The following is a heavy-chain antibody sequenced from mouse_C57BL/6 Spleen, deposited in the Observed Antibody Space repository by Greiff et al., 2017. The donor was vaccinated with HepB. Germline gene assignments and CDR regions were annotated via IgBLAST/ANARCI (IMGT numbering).Heavy chain of an antibody. J-gene: IGHJ3*01. D-gene: IGHD2-12*01. CDR1: GYTFTSYW. Sequence: QVQLQQPGAELVKPGASVKMSCKASGYTFTSYWITWVKQRPGQGLEWIGDIYPGSGSTNYNEKFKSKATLTVDTSASPAYMQLSSLTSEDSAVYYCALRRDWRAWFAYWGQGTLVTVSA. V-gene: IGHV1-55*01. CDR3: ALRRDWRAWFAY. CDR2: IYPGSGST.